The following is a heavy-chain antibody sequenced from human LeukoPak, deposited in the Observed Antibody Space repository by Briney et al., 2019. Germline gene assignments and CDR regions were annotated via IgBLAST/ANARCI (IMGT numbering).Heavy chain of an antibody. Sequence: ASVKVSCKASGYTFTSYGISWVRQAPGQGLEWMGWINPNSGGTNYAQKFQGRVTMTRDTSISTAYMELSRLRSDDTAVYYCARSYLRAYNWFDPWGQGTLVTVSS. CDR1: GYTFTSYG. CDR3: ARSYLRAYNWFDP. D-gene: IGHD2-8*01. J-gene: IGHJ5*02. CDR2: INPNSGGT. V-gene: IGHV1-2*02.